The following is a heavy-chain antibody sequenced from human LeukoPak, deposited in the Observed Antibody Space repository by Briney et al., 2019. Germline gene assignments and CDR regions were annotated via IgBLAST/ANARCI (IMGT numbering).Heavy chain of an antibody. CDR2: IRYDGSSK. D-gene: IGHD2/OR15-2a*01. CDR1: RFIFSSYG. V-gene: IGHV3-30*02. J-gene: IGHJ4*02. Sequence: PGGSLRLSCAASRFIFSSYGMHWVRQSPGKGLEWVAFIRYDGSSKYYADSVKGRFTISRDNSKNTLYLQMNSLRGEDTAVYYCAKVPIRGIYYFDYWGQGTLVTVSS. CDR3: AKVPIRGIYYFDY.